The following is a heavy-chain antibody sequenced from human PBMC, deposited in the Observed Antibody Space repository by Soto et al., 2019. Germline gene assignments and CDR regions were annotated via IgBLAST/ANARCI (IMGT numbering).Heavy chain of an antibody. CDR2: ISGGVDTK. J-gene: IGHJ4*02. D-gene: IGHD6-6*01. CDR3: AKDKYYYYS. CDR1: GFTFSSSG. Sequence: WGSLRLSCVASGFTFSSSGMSWVRQAPGKGLEWVSSISGGVDTKYYADSVKGRFTISRDSTKSTLYLQMNSLGADDTAIYYCAKDKYYYYSWGQGTLVTVPS. V-gene: IGHV3-23*01.